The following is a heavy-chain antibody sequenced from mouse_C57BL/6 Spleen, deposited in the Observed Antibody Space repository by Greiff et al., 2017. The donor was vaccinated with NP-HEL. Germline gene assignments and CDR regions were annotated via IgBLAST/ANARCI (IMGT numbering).Heavy chain of an antibody. CDR1: GYAFSSSW. CDR2: IYPGDGDT. CDR3: ARGSRAGSDY. D-gene: IGHD3-1*01. Sequence: VQLQQSGPELVKPGASVKISCKASGYAFSSSWMNWVKQRPGKGLEWIGRIYPGDGDTNYNGKFKGKAKLTADKSSSTAYMQLSSLTSEDSAVYFCARGSRAGSDYWGQGTTLTVSS. V-gene: IGHV1-82*01. J-gene: IGHJ2*01.